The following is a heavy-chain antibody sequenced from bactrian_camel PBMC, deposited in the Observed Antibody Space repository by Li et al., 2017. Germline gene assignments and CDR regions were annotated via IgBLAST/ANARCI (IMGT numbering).Heavy chain of an antibody. CDR1: EYTLSRYC. CDR3: AVYDAYAGKCSFREDFYDY. CDR2: ITSDGST. Sequence: ESGGGSVQAGGSLRLSCVASEYTLSRYCMGWFRQVPGKEREGVAAITSDGSTAYADSVKGRFTISIDNAKNTLYLTMNSLNPEDTAVYTCAVYDAYAGKCSFREDFYDYWGDGTQVTVS. D-gene: IGHD4*01. V-gene: IGHV3S57*01. J-gene: IGHJ4*01.